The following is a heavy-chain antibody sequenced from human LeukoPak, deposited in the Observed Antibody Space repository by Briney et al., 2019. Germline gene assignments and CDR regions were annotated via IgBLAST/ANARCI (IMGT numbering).Heavy chain of an antibody. Sequence: SETLSLTCAVSGFSISSGYYWGWIRQSPGKGLEWIGTIYHNRNTYYNPSLKSRVTISVDTSKNQFSLKLSSVTAADTALYYCARVDTSGWKLYFDYWGQGILVTVSS. CDR2: IYHNRNT. CDR3: ARVDTSGWKLYFDY. CDR1: GFSISSGYY. J-gene: IGHJ4*02. V-gene: IGHV4-38-2*01. D-gene: IGHD6-19*01.